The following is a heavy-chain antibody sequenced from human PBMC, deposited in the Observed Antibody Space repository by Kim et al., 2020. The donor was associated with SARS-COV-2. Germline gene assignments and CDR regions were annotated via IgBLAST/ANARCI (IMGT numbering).Heavy chain of an antibody. V-gene: IGHV5-51*01. CDR3: ARKTTVTTDFDY. Sequence: RDTPSFQGQVTISADKSISTAYLQWSSLKASNTAMYYCARKTTVTTDFDYWGQGTLVTVSS. D-gene: IGHD4-17*01. J-gene: IGHJ4*02.